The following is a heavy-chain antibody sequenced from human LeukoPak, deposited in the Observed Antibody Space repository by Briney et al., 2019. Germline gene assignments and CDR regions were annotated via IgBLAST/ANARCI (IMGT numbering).Heavy chain of an antibody. D-gene: IGHD2-2*01. Sequence: GGSLRLSWAASGXNFDDYAMHWVRQAPGKGLEWVSLISGDGGSTYYADSVKGRFTISRDNSKNSLYLRMNSLRTEDTALYYCAKDRYCTSSNCYSPFDYWGQGTLVTVSS. J-gene: IGHJ4*02. CDR2: ISGDGGST. V-gene: IGHV3-43*02. CDR1: GXNFDDYA. CDR3: AKDRYCTSSNCYSPFDY.